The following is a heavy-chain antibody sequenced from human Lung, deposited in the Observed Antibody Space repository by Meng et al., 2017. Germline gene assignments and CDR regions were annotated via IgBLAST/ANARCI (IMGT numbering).Heavy chain of an antibody. CDR2: INTDGTTT. CDR3: ARDVAGRGGY. D-gene: IGHD1-26*01. Sequence: EDQGVEAAGCLVQPGGSWISLFAASGFTFSSYWMHWVRQTPGKGLVWVSRINTDGTTTTYADSVKGRFTISRDNAKNTLYLQMNSLRGEDTAVYYCARDVAGRGGYWGQGTLVTVSS. J-gene: IGHJ4*02. V-gene: IGHV3-74*01. CDR1: GFTFSSYW.